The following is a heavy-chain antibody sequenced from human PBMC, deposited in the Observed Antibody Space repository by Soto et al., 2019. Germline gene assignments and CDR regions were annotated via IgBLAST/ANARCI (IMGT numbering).Heavy chain of an antibody. CDR1: GFTFSSYA. V-gene: IGHV3-23*01. D-gene: IGHD3-3*01. Sequence: GGSLRLSCAASGFTFSSYAMSWVRQAPGKGLEWVSAISGSGGSTYYADSVKGRFTISRDNSKNTLYLQMNSLRAEDTAVYYCAKAIQAPDDFWSGYPHFYYYYYMDVWGKGTTVTVSS. J-gene: IGHJ6*03. CDR3: AKAIQAPDDFWSGYPHFYYYYYMDV. CDR2: ISGSGGST.